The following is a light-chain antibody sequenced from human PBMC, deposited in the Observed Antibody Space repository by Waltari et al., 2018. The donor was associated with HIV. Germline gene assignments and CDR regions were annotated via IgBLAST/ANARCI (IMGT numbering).Light chain of an antibody. CDR3: CSYAGRYTYV. CDR2: DVT. V-gene: IGLV2-11*01. CDR1: SSDVGGYNY. Sequence: QSALTQPRSVSGSPGQSVTISCTGTSSDVGGYNYVSWYQHHPGKAPKFMIYDVTMRPSAVPDRFSGSKSGNTASLTISGLQAEDDADYYCCSYAGRYTYVFETGTKVTVL. J-gene: IGLJ1*01.